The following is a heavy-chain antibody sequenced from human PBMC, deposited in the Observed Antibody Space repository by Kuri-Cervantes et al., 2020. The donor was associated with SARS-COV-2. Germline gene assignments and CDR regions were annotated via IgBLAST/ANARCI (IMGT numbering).Heavy chain of an antibody. CDR2: FDPEDGET. CDR1: GYTLTELS. Sequence: ASVKVSCKVSGYTLTELSMHWVRQAPGKGLEWMGGFDPEDGETIYAQKFQGRVTMTEDTSTDTAYMELSSLRSENTAVYYCATDHIAAAGLFDYWGQGTLVTVSS. V-gene: IGHV1-24*01. D-gene: IGHD6-13*01. J-gene: IGHJ4*02. CDR3: ATDHIAAAGLFDY.